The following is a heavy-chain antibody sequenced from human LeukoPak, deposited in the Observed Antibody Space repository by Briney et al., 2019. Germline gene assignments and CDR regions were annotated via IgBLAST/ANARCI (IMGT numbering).Heavy chain of an antibody. CDR1: GYTFTSYG. V-gene: IGHV1-18*01. Sequence: GASVKVSCKASGYTFTSYGISWVRQAPGQGLEWMGWISAYNGNTNYAQKLQGRVTMTTDTSTSTAYMELSSLRSDDTAVYYCARVVLVPAVDEVDYWGQGTLVTVSS. CDR2: ISAYNGNT. CDR3: ARVVLVPAVDEVDY. D-gene: IGHD2-2*01. J-gene: IGHJ4*02.